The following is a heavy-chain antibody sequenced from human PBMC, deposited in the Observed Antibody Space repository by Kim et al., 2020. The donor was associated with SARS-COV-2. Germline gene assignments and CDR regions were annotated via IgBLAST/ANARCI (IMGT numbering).Heavy chain of an antibody. CDR3: ARAFTYGANRHPLDY. V-gene: IGHV4-34*01. Sequence: SETLSLTCAVYGGSFSGYYWSWIRQPPGKGLEWIGEINHSGSTNYNPSLKSRVTISVDTSKNQFSLKLSSVTAADTAVYYCARAFTYGANRHPLDYWGQRALVTVSS. CDR1: GGSFSGYY. D-gene: IGHD4-17*01. CDR2: INHSGST. J-gene: IGHJ4*02.